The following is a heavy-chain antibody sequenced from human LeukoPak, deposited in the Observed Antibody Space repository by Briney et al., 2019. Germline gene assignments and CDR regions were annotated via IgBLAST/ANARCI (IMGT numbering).Heavy chain of an antibody. Sequence: ASVKVSCKASGYTFTSYAISWVRQAPGQGLEWMGWISGHNDDTNYAQRLQGRVTMTTDTSTSTAYMELRSLRSDDTAVYYCVRAGYCSGGSCYPYYYYYMDVWGKGTTVTVSS. CDR3: VRAGYCSGGSCYPYYYYYMDV. CDR2: ISGHNDDT. J-gene: IGHJ6*03. D-gene: IGHD2-15*01. CDR1: GYTFTSYA. V-gene: IGHV1-18*01.